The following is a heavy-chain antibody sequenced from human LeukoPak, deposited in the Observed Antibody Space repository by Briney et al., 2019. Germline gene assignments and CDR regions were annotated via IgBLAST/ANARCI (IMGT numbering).Heavy chain of an antibody. V-gene: IGHV3-9*01. CDR3: AKGLHGRAFYYDSSGYFNFDY. CDR1: GFTFDDYA. D-gene: IGHD3-22*01. CDR2: ISWNSGSI. Sequence: GGSLRLSCAASGFTFDDYAMHWVRHAPGKGLEWVSGISWNSGSIGYADSVKGRFTISRDNAKNSLYLQMNSLRTEDTALYYCAKGLHGRAFYYDSSGYFNFDYWGQGTLVTVSS. J-gene: IGHJ4*02.